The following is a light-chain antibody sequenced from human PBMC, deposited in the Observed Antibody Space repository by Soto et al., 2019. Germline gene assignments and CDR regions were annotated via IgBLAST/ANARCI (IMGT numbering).Light chain of an antibody. Sequence: EMLMTQSPATPTVFSGERGNLACCASESVSSTFAWYQQKPGHAPRLLIYGASTSATGIPARFSGSGSGTEFTLTINSLQSEYSATYYCQQDHTWPVTFGGGTKV. V-gene: IGKV3-15*01. CDR3: QQDHTWPVT. CDR1: ESVSST. J-gene: IGKJ4*01. CDR2: GAS.